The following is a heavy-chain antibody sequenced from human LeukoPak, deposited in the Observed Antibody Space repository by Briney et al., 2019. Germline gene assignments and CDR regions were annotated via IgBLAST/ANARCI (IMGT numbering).Heavy chain of an antibody. CDR3: AREGTMVRGVMNHFDY. CDR2: TLYRSKWYN. V-gene: IGHV6-1*01. Sequence: SQTLSLTCAISGDSVSSNNAAWNWIRQSPSRGLEWLGRTLYRSKWYNDYAVSVKGRITISPDTSKNQFSLRLNSVTPEDTAVYYCAREGTMVRGVMNHFDYWGQGTLVTVSS. J-gene: IGHJ4*02. CDR1: GDSVSSNNAA. D-gene: IGHD3-10*01.